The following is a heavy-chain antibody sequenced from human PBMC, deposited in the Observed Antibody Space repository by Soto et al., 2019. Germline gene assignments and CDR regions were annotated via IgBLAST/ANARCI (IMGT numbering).Heavy chain of an antibody. Sequence: SVKVSCKASGGTFSSYAISWVRQAPGQGLEWMGGIIPIFGTANYAQKFQGRVTITADESTSTAYMELSSLRSEDTAVYYCASRGADTTTSYGMGVWGQGTTVTVSS. D-gene: IGHD1-26*01. CDR2: IIPIFGTA. CDR1: GGTFSSYA. V-gene: IGHV1-69*13. J-gene: IGHJ6*02. CDR3: ASRGADTTTSYGMGV.